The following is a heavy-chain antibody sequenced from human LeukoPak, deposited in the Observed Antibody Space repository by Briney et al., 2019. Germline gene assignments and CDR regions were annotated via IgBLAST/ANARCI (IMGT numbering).Heavy chain of an antibody. CDR2: ISSSTSTI. CDR1: GFTFSRFS. J-gene: IGHJ4*02. CDR3: ARAWGLGYCSSTSCYPSDY. Sequence: GGSLRLSCAASGFTFSRFSMNWVRQAPGKGLEWVSYISSSTSTIYYADSVKGRFTISRDNAKNSLYLQMNSLRDEDTAVYYCARAWGLGYCSSTSCYPSDYWGQGTLVTVSS. V-gene: IGHV3-48*02. D-gene: IGHD2-2*01.